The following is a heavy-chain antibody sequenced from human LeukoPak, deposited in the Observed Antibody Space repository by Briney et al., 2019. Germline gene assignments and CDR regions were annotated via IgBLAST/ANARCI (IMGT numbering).Heavy chain of an antibody. CDR1: GYTLTDYY. J-gene: IGHJ4*02. CDR3: ARHCSSTSCYGGGEFDY. V-gene: IGHV1-69*13. Sequence: SVKVSCKASGYTLTDYYMHWVRQAPGQGLEWMGGIIPIFGTANYAQKFQGRVTITADESTSTAYMELSSLRSEDTAVYYCARHCSSTSCYGGGEFDYWGQGTLVTVSS. D-gene: IGHD2-2*01. CDR2: IIPIFGTA.